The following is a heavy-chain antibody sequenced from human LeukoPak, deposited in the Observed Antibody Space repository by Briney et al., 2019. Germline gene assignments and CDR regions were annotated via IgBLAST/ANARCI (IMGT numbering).Heavy chain of an antibody. CDR1: GYSISSGYY. Sequence: PSETLTLTCAVSGYSISSGYYWGWIRQPPGKGLEWIGSIYHSGSTYYNPSLKSRVTISVDTSKNQFSLKLSSVTAADTAVYYCARGVGAPYGYRFDPWGQGNLVTVSS. D-gene: IGHD1-26*01. V-gene: IGHV4-38-2*01. CDR3: ARGVGAPYGYRFDP. CDR2: IYHSGST. J-gene: IGHJ5*02.